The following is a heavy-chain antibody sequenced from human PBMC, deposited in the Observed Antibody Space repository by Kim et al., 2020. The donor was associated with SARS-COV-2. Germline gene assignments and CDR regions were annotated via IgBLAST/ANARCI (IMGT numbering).Heavy chain of an antibody. Sequence: SVKVSCKASGGTFSSYAISWVRQAPGQGLEWMGGIIPIFGTANYAQKFQGRVTITADKSTSTAYMELSSLRSEDTAVYYCARDRLDSSGWYAEYFQHWGQGTLVTVSS. CDR1: GGTFSSYA. D-gene: IGHD6-19*01. J-gene: IGHJ1*01. CDR3: ARDRLDSSGWYAEYFQH. CDR2: IIPIFGTA. V-gene: IGHV1-69*06.